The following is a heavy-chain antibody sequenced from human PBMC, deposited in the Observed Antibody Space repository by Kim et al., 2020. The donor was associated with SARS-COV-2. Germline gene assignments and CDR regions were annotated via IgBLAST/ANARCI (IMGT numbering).Heavy chain of an antibody. CDR2: IYPGDSDT. D-gene: IGHD3-10*01. J-gene: IGHJ5*02. CDR1: GYSFTSYW. V-gene: IGHV5-51*01. CDR3: SRHFVQSRNYYYGSVSYEGWYDP. Sequence: GESLKISCKGSGYSFTSYWIGWVRQMPGKGLEWMGIIYPGDSDTRYSPSFQGQVTISADKSISTADLQWSSLKASDTAMYYCSRHFVQSRNYYYGSVSYEGWYDPWRQGTLVTVSS.